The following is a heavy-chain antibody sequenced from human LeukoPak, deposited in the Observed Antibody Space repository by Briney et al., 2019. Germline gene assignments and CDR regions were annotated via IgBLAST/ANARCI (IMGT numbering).Heavy chain of an antibody. Sequence: SETLSLTCTVSGYSISSGYYWGWIRQPPVKGLEWIGNIYPSGTTYCNPSLKTRVTISVDTSKNQFSLKLSSVTAADTAVYFCARAYSSSWYFNWFDPWGQGTLVTVSS. V-gene: IGHV4-38-2*02. CDR1: GYSISSGYY. J-gene: IGHJ5*02. D-gene: IGHD6-13*01. CDR3: ARAYSSSWYFNWFDP. CDR2: IYPSGTT.